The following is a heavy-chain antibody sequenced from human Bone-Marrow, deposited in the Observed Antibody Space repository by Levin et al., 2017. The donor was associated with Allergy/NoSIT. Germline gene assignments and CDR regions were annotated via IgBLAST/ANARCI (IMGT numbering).Heavy chain of an antibody. Sequence: SETLSLTCTVSGASISSSNWWSWVRQPPGKGLEWLGEIYHLGSSKYNPSLKSRVTMSVDTSKNQFSLKLNSVTAADTAVYYCATSFLDNWGQGILVTVSS. CDR1: GASISSSNW. D-gene: IGHD2/OR15-2a*01. V-gene: IGHV4-4*02. CDR2: IYHLGSS. J-gene: IGHJ4*02. CDR3: ATSFLDN.